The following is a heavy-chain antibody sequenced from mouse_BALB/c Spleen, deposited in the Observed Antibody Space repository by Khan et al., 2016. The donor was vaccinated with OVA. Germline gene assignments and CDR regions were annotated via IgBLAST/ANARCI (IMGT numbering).Heavy chain of an antibody. CDR3: THERESAY. D-gene: IGHD1-3*01. J-gene: IGHJ2*01. CDR2: IRLKSNNYAT. V-gene: IGHV6-6*02. Sequence: EVKLVETGGGLVQPGGSMKLSCVASGFTFSNYWMNWVRQSPEKGLEWVAEIRLKSNNYATHYAESVKGRFTISRDDSKSSVYLQMNNLRAEDTGIYYCTHERESAYWGKGTTLTVSS. CDR1: GFTFSNYW.